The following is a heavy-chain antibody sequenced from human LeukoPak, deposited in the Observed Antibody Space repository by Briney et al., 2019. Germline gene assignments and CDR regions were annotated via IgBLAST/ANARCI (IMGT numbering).Heavy chain of an antibody. V-gene: IGHV1-46*01. J-gene: IGHJ5*02. CDR2: INPSGGST. D-gene: IGHD3-22*01. Sequence: AAVNVSCKASGYTFTSYYMHWVRQAPGQGLEWMGIINPSGGSTSYAQKFQGRVTMTRDTSTSTVYMELSSLRSEDTAVYYCARQGEDYYDSSALENWFDPWGQGTLVTVSS. CDR1: GYTFTSYY. CDR3: ARQGEDYYDSSALENWFDP.